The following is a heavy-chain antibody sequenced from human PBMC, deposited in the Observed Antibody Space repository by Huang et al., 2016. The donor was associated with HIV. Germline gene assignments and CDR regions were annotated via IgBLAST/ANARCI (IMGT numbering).Heavy chain of an antibody. CDR1: GYTFTSYY. D-gene: IGHD2-2*01. CDR3: ARVRCSSTSCYGMDV. Sequence: QVQLVQSGAEVKKPGASVKVSCKASGYTFTSYYMHWGRQAPGQGLEWMGIINPRGCSTSYAQKFQGRVTMTRDTSTSTVYMELSSLRSEDTAVYYCARVRCSSTSCYGMDVWGQGTTVTVSS. J-gene: IGHJ6*02. CDR2: INPRGCST. V-gene: IGHV1-46*01.